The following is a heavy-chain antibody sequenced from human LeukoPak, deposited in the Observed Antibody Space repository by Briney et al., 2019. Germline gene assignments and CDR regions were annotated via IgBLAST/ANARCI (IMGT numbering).Heavy chain of an antibody. V-gene: IGHV1-3*01. CDR3: ARGASMVRGVIPSEGYYGMDV. Sequence: ASVKVSCKASGYTFTSYAMHWVRQAPRQRLEWMGWINAGNGNTKYSQKFQGRVTITRDTSASTAYMELSSLRSEDTAVYYCARGASMVRGVIPSEGYYGMDVWGKGTTVTVSS. CDR1: GYTFTSYA. J-gene: IGHJ6*04. D-gene: IGHD3-10*01. CDR2: INAGNGNT.